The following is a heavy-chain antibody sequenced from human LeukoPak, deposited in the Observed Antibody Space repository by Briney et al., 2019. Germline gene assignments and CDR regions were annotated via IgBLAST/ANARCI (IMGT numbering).Heavy chain of an antibody. CDR3: ARGHVAGTDRHWDY. J-gene: IGHJ4*02. CDR2: INWNGGST. Sequence: PGGSLRLSCAASGFTFDDYGMSWGRQAPGKGLEWVSGINWNGGSTGYADSVKGRFTISRDNAKNTLYLQMNSLRAEDTAVYYCARGHVAGTDRHWDYWGQGALVTVSS. D-gene: IGHD6-19*01. V-gene: IGHV3-20*04. CDR1: GFTFDDYG.